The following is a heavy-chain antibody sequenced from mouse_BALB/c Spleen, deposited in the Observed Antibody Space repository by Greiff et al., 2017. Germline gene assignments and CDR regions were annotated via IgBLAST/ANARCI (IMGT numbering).Heavy chain of an antibody. CDR2: ISYSGST. CDR3: ARGRGDYAMDY. J-gene: IGHJ4*01. CDR1: GYSITSDYA. V-gene: IGHV3-2*02. Sequence: DVQLQESGPGLVKPSQSLSLTCTVTGYSITSDYAWNWIRQFPGNKLEWMGYISYSGSTSYNPSLKSRISITRDTSKNQFFLQLNSVTTEDTATYYCARGRGDYAMDYWGQGTSVTVSS.